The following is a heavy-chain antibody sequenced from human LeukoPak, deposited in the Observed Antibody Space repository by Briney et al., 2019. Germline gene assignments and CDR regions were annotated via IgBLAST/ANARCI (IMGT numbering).Heavy chain of an antibody. Sequence: KPSETLSLTCAVYGGSFSGYYWSWIRQPPGRGLEWIGEINHSGSTNYNPSLKSRVTISVDTSKNQFSLKLSSVTAADTAVYYCARDLAGTFGPKTYYGMDVWGQGTTVTVSS. V-gene: IGHV4-34*01. D-gene: IGHD6-19*01. J-gene: IGHJ6*02. CDR2: INHSGST. CDR3: ARDLAGTFGPKTYYGMDV. CDR1: GGSFSGYY.